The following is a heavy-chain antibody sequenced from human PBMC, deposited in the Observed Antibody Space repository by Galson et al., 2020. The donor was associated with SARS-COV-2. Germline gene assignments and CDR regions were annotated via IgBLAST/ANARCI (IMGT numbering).Heavy chain of an antibody. J-gene: IGHJ5*02. Sequence: SETLSLTCTVSGGSISGSRYYWGWIRQPPGKGLEWIGSIYYSGSTYYKPSLESRVTISVDTSRNQFSLKLSSVTAADTAVYYCARGFHWFDPWGQGTLVTVSS. CDR1: GGSISGSRYY. V-gene: IGHV4-39*07. CDR3: ARGFHWFDP. CDR2: IYYSGST.